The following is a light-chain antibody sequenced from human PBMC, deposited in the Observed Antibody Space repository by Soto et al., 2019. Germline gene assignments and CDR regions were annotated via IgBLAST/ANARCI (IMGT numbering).Light chain of an antibody. Sequence: VLTQSPATLSLSPGERATLFCKASQSVGIYMGWFQQKPGQAPRVLIYDATNRAGGVPARFSGSGSGTDFTLTISSLEAEDAAVYYCQQRDIWPPLTFGEGTKLEIK. CDR2: DAT. V-gene: IGKV3-11*01. CDR1: QSVGIY. J-gene: IGKJ4*01. CDR3: QQRDIWPPLT.